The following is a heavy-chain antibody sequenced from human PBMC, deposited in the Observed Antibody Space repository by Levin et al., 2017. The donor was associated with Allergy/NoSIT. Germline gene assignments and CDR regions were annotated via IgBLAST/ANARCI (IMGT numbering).Heavy chain of an antibody. V-gene: IGHV3-7*04. J-gene: IGHJ4*02. CDR3: ARGSHIMNMFGGAADFDY. D-gene: IGHD3-16*01. Sequence: GGSLRLSCAASGFTLSSHWMTWVRQAPGKGLEWVANIKQDGSEKYYVDSVKGRFTISRDNAKNSLYLQMNSLRVEDTAVYYCARGSHIMNMFGGAADFDYCGQGTLVTVSS. CDR2: IKQDGSEK. CDR1: GFTLSSHW.